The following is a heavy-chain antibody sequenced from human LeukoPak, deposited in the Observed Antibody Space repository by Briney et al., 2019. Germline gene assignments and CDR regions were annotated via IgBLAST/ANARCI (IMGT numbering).Heavy chain of an antibody. CDR2: ITGGGGTT. J-gene: IGHJ4*02. Sequence: GGSLRLSCAASGFTFSSYALSWVRQAPGKGLEWVSAITGGGGTTYYADSVKGRFTISRDNSKNTLYLRMNSLRAEDTAVYYCAMSNGYPYYFDYWGQGTLVTVSS. V-gene: IGHV3-23*01. CDR3: AMSNGYPYYFDY. D-gene: IGHD3-22*01. CDR1: GFTFSSYA.